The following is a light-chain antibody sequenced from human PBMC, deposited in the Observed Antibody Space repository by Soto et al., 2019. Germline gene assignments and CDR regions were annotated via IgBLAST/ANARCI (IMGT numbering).Light chain of an antibody. CDR3: QQRSNWPRMYT. J-gene: IGKJ2*01. CDR2: DAS. V-gene: IGKV3-11*01. CDR1: QSVSSY. Sequence: EIVLTQSQATLSLSPGERATLSCRASQSVSSYLAWYQQKPGQAPRLLIYDASNRATGIPARFSGSGSGTDFTLTISSLDPEDFAVYYCQQRSNWPRMYTFGQGTKLEIK.